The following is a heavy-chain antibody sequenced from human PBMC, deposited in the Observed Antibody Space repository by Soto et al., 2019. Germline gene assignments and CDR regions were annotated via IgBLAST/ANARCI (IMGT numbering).Heavy chain of an antibody. J-gene: IGHJ5*02. Sequence: ASVKVSCKASGYTFTTYGISWVRQAPGQGLEWMGWSSAYNGNTNYAQKFQGRVAMTTDTSTSTAYMELRSLRSDDTAVYYCARATPDTAVQYYVRSAIWFDPWGQGSLVTVSS. D-gene: IGHD3-22*01. CDR3: ARATPDTAVQYYVRSAIWFDP. CDR2: SSAYNGNT. V-gene: IGHV1-18*01. CDR1: GYTFTTYG.